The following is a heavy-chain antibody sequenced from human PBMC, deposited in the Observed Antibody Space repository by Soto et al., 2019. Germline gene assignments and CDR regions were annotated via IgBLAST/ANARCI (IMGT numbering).Heavy chain of an antibody. Sequence: QTLSLTCAISGDSVSSNSAAWNWIRQSPSRGLEWLGRTYYRSKWYNDYAVSVKSRITINPDTSKNQFSLQLNSVTPEDTAVYYCARTTYYYDSSGYYSHFDYWGQGTLVTVSS. CDR1: GDSVSSNSAA. CDR3: ARTTYYYDSSGYYSHFDY. CDR2: TYYRSKWYN. D-gene: IGHD3-22*01. V-gene: IGHV6-1*01. J-gene: IGHJ4*02.